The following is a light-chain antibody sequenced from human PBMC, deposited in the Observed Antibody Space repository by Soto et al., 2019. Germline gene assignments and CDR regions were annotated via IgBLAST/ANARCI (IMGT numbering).Light chain of an antibody. J-gene: IGKJ2*01. Sequence: EIVLTQSPGTLSLSPGERATLSCRASQSISSSYLAWYQQKPGQAPRLLIYAASSRATGIPDRFSGSGSGTYFPLTISRLEPEDFAVYYCQQYGSSSYTFGQGTKVEIK. CDR1: QSISSSY. CDR3: QQYGSSSYT. CDR2: AAS. V-gene: IGKV3-20*01.